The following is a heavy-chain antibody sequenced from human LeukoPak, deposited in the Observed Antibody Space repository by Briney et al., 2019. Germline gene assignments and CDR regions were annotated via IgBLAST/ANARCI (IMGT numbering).Heavy chain of an antibody. CDR3: ARDRRYCSGGSCPGSTYYFDY. CDR2: NNPNSGDT. CDR1: GYTITGYY. D-gene: IGHD2-15*01. V-gene: IGHV1-2*06. J-gene: IGHJ4*02. Sequence: ASVTVSYQASGYTITGYYMHWVRRAPGQGLAWMGRNNPNSGDTNYAQKFQGRVTLTRDTSIRTPYMELSRQRSDATAVYYCARDRRYCSGGSCPGSTYYFDYWGQGTLVTVSS.